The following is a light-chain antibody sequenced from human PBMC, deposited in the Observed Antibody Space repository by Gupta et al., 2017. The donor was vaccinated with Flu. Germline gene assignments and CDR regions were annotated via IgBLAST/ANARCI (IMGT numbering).Light chain of an antibody. CDR2: GAS. Sequence: HPGGAPTLLIYGASSRANGFPDRFSGSGSGTEFTLTISRQEPEDFAMYYCQHESSSSRPLGQGTQMDIK. CDR3: QHESSSSRP. V-gene: IGKV3-20*01. J-gene: IGKJ2*01.